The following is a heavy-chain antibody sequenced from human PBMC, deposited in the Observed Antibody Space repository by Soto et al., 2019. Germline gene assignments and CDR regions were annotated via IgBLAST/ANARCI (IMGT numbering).Heavy chain of an antibody. D-gene: IGHD6-25*01. CDR3: TRPEPYSSEVAS. CDR1: GFTFSGSA. Sequence: EVQLVESGGGLVQPGGSLKLSCAASGFTFSGSAMHWVRQASGKGLEWVGRIRSKANSYATAYAASVKGRCTISREDSKNTAYLQMNSLKTEDTAVYYCTRPEPYSSEVASWGQGTLVTVSS. CDR2: IRSKANSYAT. J-gene: IGHJ5*02. V-gene: IGHV3-73*02.